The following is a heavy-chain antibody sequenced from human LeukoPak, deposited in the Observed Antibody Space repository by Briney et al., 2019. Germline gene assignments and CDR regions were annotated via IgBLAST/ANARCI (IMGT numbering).Heavy chain of an antibody. D-gene: IGHD1-26*01. V-gene: IGHV3-21*01. CDR3: ARSLVLSGSPDY. CDR2: ISSSSSYI. J-gene: IGHJ4*02. CDR1: GFTFSSYS. Sequence: GGSLRLSCAASGFTFSSYSMNWVRQAPGKGLEWVSSISSSSSYIYYADSVKGRFTISRDNAKNSLYLQMNSLRAEDTAVYYCARSLVLSGSPDYWGQGTLVTISS.